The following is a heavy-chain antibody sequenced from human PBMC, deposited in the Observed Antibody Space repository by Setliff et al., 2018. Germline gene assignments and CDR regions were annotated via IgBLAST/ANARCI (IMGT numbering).Heavy chain of an antibody. J-gene: IGHJ4*02. Sequence: ETLSLTWAAYGGTFSDYYWTWIRQPPGKGLEWIGEINHSGTTNYHPSLRSRVTISVDTSKNQFSLKVTSVTAADTSVYFCARGRNVAARLLDSWGQGTLVTVSS. V-gene: IGHV4-34*01. D-gene: IGHD6-6*01. CDR2: INHSGTT. CDR3: ARGRNVAARLLDS. CDR1: GGTFSDYY.